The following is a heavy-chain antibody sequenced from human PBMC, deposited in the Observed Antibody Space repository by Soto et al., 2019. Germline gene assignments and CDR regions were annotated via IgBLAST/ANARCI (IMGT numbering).Heavy chain of an antibody. Sequence: SETLSLTCTFSGGSISSTDYYLSWIRQPPGKGLEWIGYIYYSGSTNYNPSLKSRVTISVDTSKNQFSLKLSSVTAADTAVYYCARDRQQLYLGDYYGMDVWGQGTTVTVSS. CDR3: ARDRQQLYLGDYYGMDV. CDR2: IYYSGST. CDR1: GGSISSTDYY. V-gene: IGHV4-61*08. D-gene: IGHD6-13*01. J-gene: IGHJ6*02.